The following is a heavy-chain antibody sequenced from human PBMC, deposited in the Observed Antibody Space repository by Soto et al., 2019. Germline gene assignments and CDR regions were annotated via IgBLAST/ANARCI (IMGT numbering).Heavy chain of an antibody. J-gene: IGHJ5*02. CDR2: INHSGST. CDR3: ARGSIAVAGSWFDP. V-gene: IGHV4-34*01. CDR1: GGSFSGYY. D-gene: IGHD6-19*01. Sequence: QVQLQQWGAGLLKPSETLSLTCAVYGGSFSGYYWSWIRQPPGKGLEWIGEINHSGSTNYNPSLKSRVTIPVDTSKNQFSLKLSSVTAADTAVYYCARGSIAVAGSWFDPWGQGTLVTVSS.